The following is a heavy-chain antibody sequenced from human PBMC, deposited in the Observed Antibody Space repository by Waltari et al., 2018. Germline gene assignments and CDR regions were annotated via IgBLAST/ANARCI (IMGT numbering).Heavy chain of an antibody. Sequence: EVQLVESGGGLVKPGGSLRLSCAASGFTFSSYSMNWVRQAPGKGLEWVSSISSSSSYIYYADSVKGRFTISRDNAKNSLYLQMNSLRAEDTAVYYCAREPTTDEYAFDIWGQGTMVTVSS. CDR2: ISSSSSYI. CDR3: AREPTTDEYAFDI. J-gene: IGHJ3*02. D-gene: IGHD1-26*01. V-gene: IGHV3-21*01. CDR1: GFTFSSYS.